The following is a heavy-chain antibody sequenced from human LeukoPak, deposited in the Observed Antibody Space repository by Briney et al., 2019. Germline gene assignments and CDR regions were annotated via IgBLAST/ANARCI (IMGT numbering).Heavy chain of an antibody. D-gene: IGHD6-19*01. CDR1: GGSICSYY. CDR2: IYYSGST. V-gene: IGHV4-59*01. J-gene: IGHJ3*02. Sequence: SETLSLTCTVSGGSICSYYWSWIRQPPGKGLEWIGYIYYSGSTNYNPSLKSRVTISVDTSKNQFSLKLSSVTAADTAVYYCARERYSSGWDDAFDIWGQGTMVTVSS. CDR3: ARERYSSGWDDAFDI.